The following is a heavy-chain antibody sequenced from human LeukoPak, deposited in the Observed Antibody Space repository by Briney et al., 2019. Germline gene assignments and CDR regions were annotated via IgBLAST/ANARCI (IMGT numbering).Heavy chain of an antibody. CDR2: IKQDGSEK. D-gene: IGHD6-19*01. J-gene: IGHJ4*02. Sequence: PGGSLRLSCAASGFTFSSYWMSWVRQAPGKGLGWVASIKQDGSEKYYVDSVKGRFTISRDNAKNSLYLQMNSLRAEDTAVYYCARERTIAVAGGGVDYWGQGTLVTVSS. CDR3: ARERTIAVAGGGVDY. V-gene: IGHV3-7*01. CDR1: GFTFSSYW.